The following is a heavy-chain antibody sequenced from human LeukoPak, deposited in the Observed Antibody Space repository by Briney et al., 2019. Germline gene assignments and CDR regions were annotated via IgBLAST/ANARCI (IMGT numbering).Heavy chain of an antibody. CDR1: GYSFTGYW. J-gene: IGHJ4*02. D-gene: IGHD3-10*01. V-gene: IGHV5-51*01. CDR2: IYPGDSDT. Sequence: GESLKISCKGSGYSFTGYWIGWVRQMPGKGLEWMGIIYPGDSDTRYSPSFQGQVTISADKSISTAYLQWSSLKASDTAMYYCARLVGDYYGSGSYYNLDYWGQGTLVTVSS. CDR3: ARLVGDYYGSGSYYNLDY.